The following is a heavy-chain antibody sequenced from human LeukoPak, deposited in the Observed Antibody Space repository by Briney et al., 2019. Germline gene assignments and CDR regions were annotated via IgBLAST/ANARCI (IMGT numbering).Heavy chain of an antibody. Sequence: SETLSLTCAVYGGSFSGYYWSWIRQPPGKGLEWIGEINHSGSTNYNPSLKSRVTISVDTSKNQFSLKLSSVTAADTAVYYCARILVFGESIWGQGTLVTVSS. CDR1: GGSFSGYY. V-gene: IGHV4-34*01. J-gene: IGHJ4*02. D-gene: IGHD3-10*02. CDR2: INHSGST. CDR3: ARILVFGESI.